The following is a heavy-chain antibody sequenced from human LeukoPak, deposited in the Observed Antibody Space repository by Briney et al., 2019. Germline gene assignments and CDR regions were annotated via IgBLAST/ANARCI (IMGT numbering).Heavy chain of an antibody. D-gene: IGHD6-13*01. CDR1: GYSFTTYW. CDR3: ARHETTVAAAGDY. CDR2: IYPGDSDT. V-gene: IGHV5-51*01. Sequence: GESLKISCKGSGYSFTTYWIGWVRQMPGKGLEWMGIIYPGDSDTRYSPSFQGQVTISADKSISTAYLQWSSLKASDTAMYYCARHETTVAAAGDYWGRGTLVTVSS. J-gene: IGHJ4*02.